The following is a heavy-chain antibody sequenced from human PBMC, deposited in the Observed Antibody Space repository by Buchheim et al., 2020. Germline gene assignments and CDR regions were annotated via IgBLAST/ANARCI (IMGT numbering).Heavy chain of an antibody. J-gene: IGHJ5*02. Sequence: EVQLVESGGGLVQPGGSPRLSCAASGFTFSSYWMHWVRQAPGKGLVWVSRINSDGSSTSYADSVKGRFTISRDNAKNTLYLQMNSLRAEDTAVYYCASQCDIVVVPAADLVSWFDPWGQGTL. CDR2: INSDGSST. CDR1: GFTFSSYW. CDR3: ASQCDIVVVPAADLVSWFDP. V-gene: IGHV3-74*01. D-gene: IGHD2-2*01.